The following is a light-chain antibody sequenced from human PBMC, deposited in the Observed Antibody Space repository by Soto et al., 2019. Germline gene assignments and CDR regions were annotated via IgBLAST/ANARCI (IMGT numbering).Light chain of an antibody. J-gene: IGLJ2*01. CDR2: LNSDGSH. V-gene: IGLV4-69*01. Sequence: QPVLTQSPSASASLGASVKLTCTLSSGHSSYAIAWHQQQPKKGPRYLMKLNSDGSHSKGDGIPDRLSGSSSGAERYLTISSLQSEDEADYYCQTWGTGIVVFGGGTKLTVL. CDR1: SGHSSYA. CDR3: QTWGTGIVV.